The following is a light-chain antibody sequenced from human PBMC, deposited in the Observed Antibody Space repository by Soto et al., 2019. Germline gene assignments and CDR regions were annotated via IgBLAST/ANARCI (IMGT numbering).Light chain of an antibody. CDR1: QSISTY. J-gene: IGKJ1*01. V-gene: IGKV1-39*01. CDR2: AAS. Sequence: DIQMTQSPSPLSASVGDRVTITCRAGQSISTYLNWYQQKSGKPPKLLISAASGLQSGVPSSFSGSGSGTDFTLTISSLQPEDFATYYCQQSFSTLGWTFGQGTKV. CDR3: QQSFSTLGWT.